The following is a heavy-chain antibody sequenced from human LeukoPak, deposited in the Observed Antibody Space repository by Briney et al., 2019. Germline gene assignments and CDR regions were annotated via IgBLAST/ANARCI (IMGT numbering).Heavy chain of an antibody. CDR2: FNPISGGT. V-gene: IGHV1-2*02. D-gene: IGHD2-15*01. CDR3: ARVPRQLLPYFDY. J-gene: IGHJ4*02. Sequence: GASLKVSCKASGYTFDDYDMHWVRQAPGQGLDSMGWFNPISGGTAYARKFQGRVTMTWDTSISTVYMELIRLTSDDTALFYCARVPRQLLPYFDYWGQGTLVTVSS. CDR1: GYTFDDYD.